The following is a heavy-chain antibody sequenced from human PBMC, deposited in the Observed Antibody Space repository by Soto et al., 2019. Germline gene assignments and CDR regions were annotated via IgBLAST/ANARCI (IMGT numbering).Heavy chain of an antibody. CDR3: AKDAEVLVRGVKGFYGMDV. J-gene: IGHJ6*02. V-gene: IGHV3-30*18. CDR2: ISYDGSNK. CDR1: GFTFSSYG. Sequence: WGSLRLSCAASGFTFSSYGMHWVRQAPGKGLEWVAVISYDGSNKYYADSVKGRFTISRDNSKNTLYLQMNSLRAEDTAVYYCAKDAEVLVRGVKGFYGMDVWGQGTTVTVSS. D-gene: IGHD3-10*01.